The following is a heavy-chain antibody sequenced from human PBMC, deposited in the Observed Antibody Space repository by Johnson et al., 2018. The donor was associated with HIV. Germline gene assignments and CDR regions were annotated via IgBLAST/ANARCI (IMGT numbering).Heavy chain of an antibody. V-gene: IGHV3-30*04. D-gene: IGHD1-26*01. J-gene: IGHJ3*02. CDR2: ISYDASKK. CDR1: GFTFSSYA. Sequence: QVQLVESGGGVVQPGRSLRLSCAASGFTFSSYAMHWVRQAPGRGLEWVAVISYDASKKYYADSVKGRFTISRDNSKNTLFLQMNSLRAEDKAVYYCARQKLGGRWTLDDAFDIWGQGTMVTVSS. CDR3: ARQKLGGRWTLDDAFDI.